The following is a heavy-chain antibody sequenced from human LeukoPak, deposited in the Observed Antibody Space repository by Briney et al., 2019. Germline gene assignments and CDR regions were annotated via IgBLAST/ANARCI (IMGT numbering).Heavy chain of an antibody. CDR1: GGSFSGYD. D-gene: IGHD2-15*01. Sequence: PSETLSLTCAVYGGSFSGYDWSWIRQPPAKGLDLIGEINHSGSTNYNPSLKSRLTMSVDTSKNQFSMKLSSVTAADTAVYYCARDHKDIVVVVAANNWFDPWGQGTLVTVSS. V-gene: IGHV4-34*01. CDR2: INHSGST. J-gene: IGHJ5*02. CDR3: ARDHKDIVVVVAANNWFDP.